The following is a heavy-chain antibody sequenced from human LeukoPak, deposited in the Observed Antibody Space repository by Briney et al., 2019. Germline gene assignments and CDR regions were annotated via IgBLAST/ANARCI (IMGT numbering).Heavy chain of an antibody. CDR1: GLTFSSHA. V-gene: IGHV3-23*01. CDR2: ISSSGSGGSI. J-gene: IGHJ5*02. D-gene: IGHD3-3*01. Sequence: GGSLRLSCEASGLTFSSHAMNWVRQAPGKGLEWVSGISSSGSGGSIHYADSVMGRFTISRDNSKNTLHLQMNSLRAEDTAVYYCARDYHYFITIFGGTATNWFDPWGQGTLVTVSS. CDR3: ARDYHYFITIFGGTATNWFDP.